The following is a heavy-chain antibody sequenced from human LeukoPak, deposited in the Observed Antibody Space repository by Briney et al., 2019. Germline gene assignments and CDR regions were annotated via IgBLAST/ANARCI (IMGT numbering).Heavy chain of an antibody. CDR1: GGSFSGYY. V-gene: IGHV4-34*01. Sequence: KSSETLSLTCAVYGGSFSGYYWSWIRQPPGKGLEWIGEINHSGSTNYNPSLKSRVTISVDTSKNQFSLKLSSVTAADTAVYYCAGRLRYFDWLYGYWGQGTLVTVSS. CDR2: INHSGST. J-gene: IGHJ4*02. D-gene: IGHD3-9*01. CDR3: AGRLRYFDWLYGY.